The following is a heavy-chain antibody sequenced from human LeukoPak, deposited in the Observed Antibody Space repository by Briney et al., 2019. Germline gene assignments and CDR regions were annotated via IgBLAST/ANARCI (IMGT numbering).Heavy chain of an antibody. V-gene: IGHV1-69*04. CDR3: AREDGDYAYDY. CDR1: GGTFSSYA. CDR2: IMPLLGIA. D-gene: IGHD4-17*01. Sequence: GASVKVSCKASGGTFSSYAISWVRQAPGQGLEWMGRIMPLLGIANYAQKFQGRVTITADKSTSTAYMELSSLRSEDTAIYYCAREDGDYAYDYWGQGTLVTVSS. J-gene: IGHJ4*02.